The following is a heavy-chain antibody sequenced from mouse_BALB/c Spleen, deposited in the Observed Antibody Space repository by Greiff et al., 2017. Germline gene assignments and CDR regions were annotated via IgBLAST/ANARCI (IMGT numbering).Heavy chain of an antibody. CDR2: ISSGSSTI. Sequence: EVMLVESGGGLVQPGGSRKLSCAASGFTFSSFGMHWVRQAPEKGLEWVAYISSGSSTIYYADTVKGRFTISRDNPKNTLFLQMTSLRSEDTAMYYCARDARPGAVEGYWYFDVWGAGTTVTVSA. J-gene: IGHJ1*01. CDR3: ARDARPGAVEGYWYFDV. CDR1: GFTFSSFG. V-gene: IGHV5-17*02.